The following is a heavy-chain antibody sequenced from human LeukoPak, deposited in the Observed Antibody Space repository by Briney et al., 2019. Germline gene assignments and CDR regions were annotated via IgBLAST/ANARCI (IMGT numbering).Heavy chain of an antibody. Sequence: SETLSLTCTVSGGSISSSSYYWGWIRQPPGKGLEWIGEINHSGSTNYNPSLKSRVTISVDTSKNQFSLKLSSVTAADTAVYYCARVPLAYCGGDCYHFDYWGQGTLVTVSS. D-gene: IGHD2-21*02. V-gene: IGHV4-39*07. CDR2: INHSGST. CDR3: ARVPLAYCGGDCYHFDY. J-gene: IGHJ4*02. CDR1: GGSISSSSYY.